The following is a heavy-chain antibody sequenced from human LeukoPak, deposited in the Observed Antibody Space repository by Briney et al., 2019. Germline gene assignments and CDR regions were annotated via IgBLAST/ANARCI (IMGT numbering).Heavy chain of an antibody. Sequence: GGSLRLSCAASGPPFSTKPLTGAGQAQGKGRGWVSTISGLGDEVYYVDSVKGRFTISRDNSMNTLYLQMNSLRGEDTALYYCAKGGRLQITDYWGQGTLVTVSS. CDR1: GPPFSTKP. CDR2: ISGLGDEV. D-gene: IGHD2-15*01. V-gene: IGHV3-23*01. J-gene: IGHJ4*02. CDR3: AKGGRLQITDY.